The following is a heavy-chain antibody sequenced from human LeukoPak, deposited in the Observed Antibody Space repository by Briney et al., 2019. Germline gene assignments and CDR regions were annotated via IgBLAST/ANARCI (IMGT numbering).Heavy chain of an antibody. CDR1: GYSFTSYW. V-gene: IGHV5-10-1*01. D-gene: IGHD3-9*01. CDR2: IDPSDSYT. J-gene: IGHJ3*02. Sequence: VESLRISCKGSGYSFTSYWISWVRQMPGKGLEWMGRIDPSDSYTNYSPSFQGHVTISADKSISTAYLQWSSLKASDTAMYYCARPQTDILTGYYNGAFDIWGQGTMVTVSS. CDR3: ARPQTDILTGYYNGAFDI.